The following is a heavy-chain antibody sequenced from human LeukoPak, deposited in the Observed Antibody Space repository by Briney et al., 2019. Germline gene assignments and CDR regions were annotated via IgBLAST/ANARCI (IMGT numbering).Heavy chain of an antibody. CDR2: ISSSGSTI. J-gene: IGHJ4*02. D-gene: IGHD6-19*01. Sequence: GGSLRLSCAASGFTFNSYEMNWVRQAPGKGLEWVSYISSSGSTIYYADSVKGRFTISRDNAKNSLYLQMNSLRAEDTAVYYCAREAVAGTGFDYWGQGTLVTVS. CDR1: GFTFNSYE. CDR3: AREAVAGTGFDY. V-gene: IGHV3-48*03.